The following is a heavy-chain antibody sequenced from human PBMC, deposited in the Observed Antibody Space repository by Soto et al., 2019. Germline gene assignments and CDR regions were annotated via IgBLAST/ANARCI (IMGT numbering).Heavy chain of an antibody. CDR2: IYYSGST. D-gene: IGHD2-15*01. CDR1: AGSISSYY. V-gene: IGHV4-39*01. Sequence: SQTLSLTCTVSAGSISSYYCGWIRRPPEKGLEWIGSIYYSGSTYYNPSLKSRVTISVDTSKNQFSLKLSSVTAADTAVYYFARRWGYSFDYWGQRTLVTVSS. J-gene: IGHJ4*02. CDR3: ARRWGYSFDY.